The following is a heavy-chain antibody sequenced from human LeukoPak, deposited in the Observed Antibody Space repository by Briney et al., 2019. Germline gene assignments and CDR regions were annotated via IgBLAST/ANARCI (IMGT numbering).Heavy chain of an antibody. CDR3: AGASWFGEWVR. V-gene: IGHV3-11*04. CDR1: GFTFSDYY. Sequence: GGSLRLSCAVSGFTFSDYYMNWIRQAPGKGLEWVSYISSSSLTIYYADSVKGRFTISRDDAKNSLYLQMSSLRDEDTAMYYCAGASWFGEWVRWGQGTLVTVSS. CDR2: ISSSSLTI. J-gene: IGHJ4*02. D-gene: IGHD3-10*01.